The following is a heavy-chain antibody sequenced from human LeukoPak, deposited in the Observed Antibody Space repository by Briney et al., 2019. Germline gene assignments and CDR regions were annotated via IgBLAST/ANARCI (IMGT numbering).Heavy chain of an antibody. J-gene: IGHJ4*02. CDR3: ARPPSMVVTSELF. CDR2: IYYSGST. CDR1: GGSISSSSYY. V-gene: IGHV4-39*01. D-gene: IGHD3-10*01. Sequence: SETMSLTCTVSGGSISSSSYYWGWIRQPPGKGLEWIGSIYYSGSTYYNPSLKSRVTISVDTSKNQFSLKLSSVTAADTAVDHCARPPSMVVTSELFWGQGTLVTVSS.